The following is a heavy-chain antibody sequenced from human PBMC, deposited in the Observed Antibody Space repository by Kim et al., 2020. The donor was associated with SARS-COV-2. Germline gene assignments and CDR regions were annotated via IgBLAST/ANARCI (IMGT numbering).Heavy chain of an antibody. Sequence: SETLSLTCTVSGGSITSSSYYWGWIRQPPGKGLEWIGSIYYNGDSHHNPSLKSRVTMLIDTSRNQFSLKLSSVTAADTAVYYCARRGNSNWFLDYWGPGSLVTVSS. J-gene: IGHJ4*02. D-gene: IGHD5-18*01. CDR3: ARRGNSNWFLDY. V-gene: IGHV4-39*01. CDR2: IYYNGDS. CDR1: GGSITSSSYY.